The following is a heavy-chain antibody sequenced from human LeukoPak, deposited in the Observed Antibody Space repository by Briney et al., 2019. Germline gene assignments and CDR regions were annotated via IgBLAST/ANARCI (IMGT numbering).Heavy chain of an antibody. CDR1: GGSFCSYA. CDR3: SRGESEGGWYVGSHFDY. CDR2: IIPIFGIA. D-gene: IGHD6-19*01. J-gene: IGHJ4*02. V-gene: IGHV1-69*04. Sequence: SVEVSCKASGGSFCSYAISWVRPGPGQGLGWRGRIIPIFGIANYAQKFQGRVTITSDKSTSTAYMQLSSQRSEDKAVYYCSRGESEGGWYVGSHFDYWGQGTLVTVSS.